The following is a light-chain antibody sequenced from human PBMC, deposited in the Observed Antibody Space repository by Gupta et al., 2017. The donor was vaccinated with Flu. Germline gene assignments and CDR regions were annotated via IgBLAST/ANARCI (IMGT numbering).Light chain of an antibody. V-gene: IGLV3-21*03. CDR2: DDS. CDR1: TIGSKS. J-gene: IGLJ3*02. CDR3: QVWDSSSDHRV. Sequence: SYVLTHPLSASVAPRKTPWITCGVNTIGSKSVHWYQQRPGQAPVLVVDDDSERPSGIPERFSGSNSGNTATLTISRVEAGDEADYYCQVWDSSSDHRVFGGGTKLTVL.